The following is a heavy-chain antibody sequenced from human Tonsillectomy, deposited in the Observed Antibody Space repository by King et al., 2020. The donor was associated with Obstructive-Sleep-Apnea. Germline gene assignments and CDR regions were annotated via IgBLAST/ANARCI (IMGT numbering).Heavy chain of an antibody. Sequence: VQLVESGGGLVQPGGSLRLSCAASGFTFSSYWMHWVRQAPGKGLVWVSRINSDGSSTSYADSVKGRFTISRNNAKNTLYLQMNSLRAEDTAVYYCARDGEGGVVTQGNPDFDYWGQGTLVTVSS. V-gene: IGHV3-74*01. CDR3: ARDGEGGVVTQGNPDFDY. J-gene: IGHJ4*02. D-gene: IGHD4-23*01. CDR1: GFTFSSYW. CDR2: INSDGSST.